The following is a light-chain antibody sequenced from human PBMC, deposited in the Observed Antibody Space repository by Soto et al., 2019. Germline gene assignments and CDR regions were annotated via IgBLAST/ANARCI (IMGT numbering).Light chain of an antibody. CDR1: QTINNW. CDR2: HAS. CDR3: QHYNSYPWT. V-gene: IGKV1-5*01. Sequence: DIQMTQSPSTLSSSIGDRVTITCRASQTINNWLAWYQQKPGKAPNLLIYHASNLETGVPSRFSGSAFGTEFTLTISSLQPDDFATYYFQHYNSYPWTFGQGPKVEIK. J-gene: IGKJ1*01.